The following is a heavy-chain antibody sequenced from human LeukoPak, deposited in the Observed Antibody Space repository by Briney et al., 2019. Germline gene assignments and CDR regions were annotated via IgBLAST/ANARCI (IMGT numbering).Heavy chain of an antibody. Sequence: ASVKVSCKASGYTFTNYYIHWVRQAPGQGLECMGIINPSGGSTSYAQKFQGRVTMTRDMSTSTAYMELSSLRSEDTAVYYCAREGSSSWFDPWGQGTLVTVSS. CDR2: INPSGGST. D-gene: IGHD1-26*01. J-gene: IGHJ5*02. CDR3: AREGSSSWFDP. V-gene: IGHV1-46*01. CDR1: GYTFTNYY.